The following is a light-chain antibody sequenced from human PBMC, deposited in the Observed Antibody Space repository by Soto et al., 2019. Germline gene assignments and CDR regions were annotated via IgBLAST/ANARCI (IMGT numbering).Light chain of an antibody. J-gene: IGKJ1*01. CDR2: DTS. CDR1: QSVSIN. Sequence: EIVMTQSPATLSVSPGERATLSCRASQSVSINLAWYQQKPGQAPRLVIYDTSTRATGIPARLSGSGSGTEFTLTISSLQSEDFAVYYCQQYNSWPLWTFGQGTKVDIK. V-gene: IGKV3-15*01. CDR3: QQYNSWPLWT.